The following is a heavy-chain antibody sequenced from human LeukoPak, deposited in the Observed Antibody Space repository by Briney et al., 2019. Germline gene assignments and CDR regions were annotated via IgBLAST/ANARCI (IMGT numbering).Heavy chain of an antibody. V-gene: IGHV3-53*01. CDR3: ARAQSERLRYFDWLPFY. CDR2: SYGDINT. J-gene: IGHJ4*02. CDR1: GFTVSRNY. Sequence: GGSLRLCCAASGFTVSRNYMTWVRQAPGKGLEWVSVSYGDINTYYGDSVKGRFTISRDDSKNTVYLQMNSLRVEDTAVYYCARAQSERLRYFDWLPFYWGQGTQVTVSS. D-gene: IGHD3-9*01.